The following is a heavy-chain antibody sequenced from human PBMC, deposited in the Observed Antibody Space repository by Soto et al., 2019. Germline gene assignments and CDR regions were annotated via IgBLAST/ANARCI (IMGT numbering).Heavy chain of an antibody. Sequence: SETLSLTYTVSGGSISSYYWSWIRQPPGKGLEWIGYIYYSGSTNYNPSLKSRVTISVDTSKNQFSLKLSSVTAADTAVYYCARLRYFDWFPFDYWGQGTLVTVSS. CDR3: ARLRYFDWFPFDY. D-gene: IGHD3-9*01. CDR2: IYYSGST. CDR1: GGSISSYY. V-gene: IGHV4-59*08. J-gene: IGHJ4*02.